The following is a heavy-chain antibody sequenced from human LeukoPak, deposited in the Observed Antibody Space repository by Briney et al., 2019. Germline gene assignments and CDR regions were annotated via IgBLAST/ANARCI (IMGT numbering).Heavy chain of an antibody. CDR2: IYYSGST. J-gene: IGHJ4*02. D-gene: IGHD5-12*01. Sequence: PGGSLRLSCVASGFTFSSYSMKWVRQAPGKGLEWIGSIYYSGSTYYNPSLKSRVTISVDTSKNQFSLKLSSVTAADTAVYYCARVGYSGYDDRGSFDYWGQGTLVTVSS. V-gene: IGHV4-39*07. CDR1: GFTFSSYS. CDR3: ARVGYSGYDDRGSFDY.